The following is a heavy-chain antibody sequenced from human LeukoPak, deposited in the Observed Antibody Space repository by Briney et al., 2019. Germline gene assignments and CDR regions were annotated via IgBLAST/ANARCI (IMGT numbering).Heavy chain of an antibody. V-gene: IGHV5-51*01. J-gene: IGHJ4*02. CDR2: IYPGDSDT. CDR3: ARRVGAFDY. D-gene: IGHD1-26*01. Sequence: DCMGIIYPGDSDTRYSPSFQGQVTISADKSISTAYLQWSSLKASDTAMYYCARRVGAFDYWGKGTLVTVSS.